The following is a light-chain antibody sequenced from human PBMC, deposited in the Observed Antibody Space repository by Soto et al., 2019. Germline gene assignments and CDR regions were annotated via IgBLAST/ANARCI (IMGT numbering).Light chain of an antibody. CDR3: QQYGSSPLT. CDR1: QSISSNY. Sequence: EIALTQSLGTLSLPPGERASLSCRASQSISSNYLAWYQQKPGQAPRLLIYGASTRATGIPDRFSGSGSGTDFTLTISRLEPEDLAIYHCQQYGSSPLTFGGGTKVEIK. CDR2: GAS. V-gene: IGKV3-20*01. J-gene: IGKJ4*01.